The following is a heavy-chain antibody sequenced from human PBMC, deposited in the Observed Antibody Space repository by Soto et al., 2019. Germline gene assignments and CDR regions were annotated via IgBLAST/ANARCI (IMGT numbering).Heavy chain of an antibody. V-gene: IGHV4-39*01. CDR3: ARPYPYYYDSSGYYHY. D-gene: IGHD3-22*01. CDR1: GGSISSSSYY. Sequence: SETLSLTCTVSGGSISSSSYYWGWIRQPPGKGLEWIGSIYYSGSTYYNPSLKSRVTISVDTSKNQFTLKLSSVTAADTAVYYCARPYPYYYDSSGYYHYWGQGTLVT. J-gene: IGHJ4*02. CDR2: IYYSGST.